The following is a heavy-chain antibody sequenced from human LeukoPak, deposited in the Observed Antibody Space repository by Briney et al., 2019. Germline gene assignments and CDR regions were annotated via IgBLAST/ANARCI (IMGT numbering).Heavy chain of an antibody. Sequence: PGGSLRLSCAASGFTFSSYGMHWVRQAPGKGLEWVALIWYDGSNEHYTDSVKGRLTISRDNAKNSLYLQMNSLRAEDTAVYYCARDLPYYDSSGYYGLWGQGTLVTVSS. V-gene: IGHV3-33*01. CDR2: IWYDGSNE. D-gene: IGHD3-22*01. CDR3: ARDLPYYDSSGYYGL. CDR1: GFTFSSYG. J-gene: IGHJ4*02.